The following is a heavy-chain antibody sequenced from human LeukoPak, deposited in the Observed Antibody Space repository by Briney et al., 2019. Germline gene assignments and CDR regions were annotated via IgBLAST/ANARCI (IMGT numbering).Heavy chain of an antibody. CDR1: GYTLTELS. Sequence: GASVKVSCKVSGYTLTELSMHWVRQAPGKGLEWMGGFDPEDGETTYAQKFQGRVTMTEDTSTDTAYMELSSLRSEDTAVYYCATAKPSYCSSTSCYLLNYYYYGMDVWGQGTTVTVSS. D-gene: IGHD2-2*01. J-gene: IGHJ6*02. V-gene: IGHV1-24*01. CDR2: FDPEDGET. CDR3: ATAKPSYCSSTSCYLLNYYYYGMDV.